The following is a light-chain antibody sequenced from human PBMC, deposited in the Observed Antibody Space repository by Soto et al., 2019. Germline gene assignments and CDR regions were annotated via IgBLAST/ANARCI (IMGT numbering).Light chain of an antibody. CDR3: QQYDSWRYT. CDR2: GAS. V-gene: IGKV3-15*01. Sequence: EIVMTRSPANLAVSPGERATLSCRASQSVSRTLAWYQQKPGQAPRLLIYGASTRATGIPARFSGRGSGTDFTLTISSLQSEDFAVYYCQQYDSWRYTFGQGTTVDIK. J-gene: IGKJ2*01. CDR1: QSVSRT.